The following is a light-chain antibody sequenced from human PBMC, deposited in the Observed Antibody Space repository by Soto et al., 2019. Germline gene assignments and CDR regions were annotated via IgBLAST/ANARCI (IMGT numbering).Light chain of an antibody. CDR3: QPYNSYSEA. CDR2: KAS. CDR1: QTISSW. Sequence: IQMTQSPSTLSGSVGDRFTITCMASQTISSWLSWYQQKPGKAPKLLIYKASTLKSGVTSRFSGSGSGTEFTLTISSLQPDDFATYYCQPYNSYSEAVGQGTKVEIK. J-gene: IGKJ1*01. V-gene: IGKV1-5*03.